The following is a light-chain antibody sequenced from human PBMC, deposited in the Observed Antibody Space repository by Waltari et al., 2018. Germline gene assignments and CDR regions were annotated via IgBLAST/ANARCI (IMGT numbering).Light chain of an antibody. CDR2: RNN. V-gene: IGLV1-47*01. CDR1: SSHIRRHY. J-gene: IGLJ2*01. CDR3: AAWDDSLSGVV. Sequence: QSVLTQPPSASGTPGQRVTISCSGSSSHIRRHYVSWYQQLPGTAPKLLSYRNNQRPSGVPDRFSGSKSGTSASLAISGLRSEDEADYYCAAWDDSLSGVVFGGGTKLTVL.